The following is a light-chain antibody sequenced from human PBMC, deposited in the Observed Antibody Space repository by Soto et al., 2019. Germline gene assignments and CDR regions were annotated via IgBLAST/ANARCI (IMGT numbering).Light chain of an antibody. CDR1: QSVCSRC. CDR2: GAS. Sequence: PGGRVTLSCRASQSVCSRCFAWYQQKPGQSPRLLIYGASTRATGIPDRFSGSGSGTDFTLTISRLEPEDFAVYYCQHYGTTPWTFGQGTKVGIK. V-gene: IGKV3-20*01. CDR3: QHYGTTPWT. J-gene: IGKJ1*01.